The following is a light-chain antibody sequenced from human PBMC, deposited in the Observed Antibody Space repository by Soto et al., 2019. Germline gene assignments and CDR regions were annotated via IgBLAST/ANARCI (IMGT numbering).Light chain of an antibody. CDR1: QGIGTY. CDR2: ASS. CDR3: QQVDSYPRT. Sequence: IQLTQSPSSLSASVGDRVTDTCRASQGIGTYLVWYQQKSGKAPTVLIYASSTLQTGVPSRFSGSGSGTDFSLTISSLHPEDVATYYCQQVDSYPRTFGQGTKVEIK. J-gene: IGKJ1*01. V-gene: IGKV1-9*01.